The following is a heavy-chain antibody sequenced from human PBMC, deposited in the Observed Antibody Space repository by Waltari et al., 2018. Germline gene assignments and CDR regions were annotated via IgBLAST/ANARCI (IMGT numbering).Heavy chain of an antibody. Sequence: QVQLQESGPGLVKATHTPSLTCTVPGEPIRDDVSRRTYWTWIRQSAGKGLEWIGHIYSSGAVDYNPSLRSRVTISLDTPKSHFTLKLTSVTAADTAVYYCANRGVGNYFKYFRLWSPGTLVTVSS. CDR1: GEPIRDDVSRRTY. CDR3: ANRGVGNYFKYFRL. D-gene: IGHD1-7*01. CDR2: IYSSGAV. V-gene: IGHV4-61*02. J-gene: IGHJ1*01.